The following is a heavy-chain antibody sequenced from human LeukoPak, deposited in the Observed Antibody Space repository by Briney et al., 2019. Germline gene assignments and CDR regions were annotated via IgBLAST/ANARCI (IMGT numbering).Heavy chain of an antibody. CDR3: ARLGPASSGWPESFDY. Sequence: GGSLRLSCAASGFTFSSYSMNWVRQAPGKGLEWVANIKRDGSEKYYVDSVKGRFTISRDNAKNSLDLQMNSLRVEDTAVYYCARLGPASSGWPESFDYWGQGTLVTVSS. J-gene: IGHJ4*02. D-gene: IGHD6-19*01. CDR1: GFTFSSYS. CDR2: IKRDGSEK. V-gene: IGHV3-7*03.